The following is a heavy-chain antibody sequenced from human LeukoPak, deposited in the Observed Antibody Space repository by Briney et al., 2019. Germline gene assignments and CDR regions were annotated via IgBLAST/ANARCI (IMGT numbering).Heavy chain of an antibody. D-gene: IGHD1-26*01. J-gene: IGHJ5*02. CDR1: GFTFSSHS. CDR2: ISSSSSII. Sequence: GGSLRLSCVASGFTFSSHSMNWVRQAPGKGLEWVSYISSSSSIIHYADSVKGRFTISREDAKNSLFLQMNSLSPEDTAVYYCARVPREGHDNWFGPWGQGTLVIVSS. V-gene: IGHV3-48*01. CDR3: ARVPREGHDNWFGP.